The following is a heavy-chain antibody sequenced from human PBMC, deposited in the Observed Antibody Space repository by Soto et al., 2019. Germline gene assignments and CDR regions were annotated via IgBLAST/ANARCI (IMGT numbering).Heavy chain of an antibody. CDR3: ARSYYDTTGFAVDP. J-gene: IGHJ5*02. D-gene: IGHD3-22*01. CDR1: GDSVSSGY. CDR2: MYFGGSF. Sequence: QTQLQESGPGLVKPSETLSLTCTVSGDSVSSGYWSWIRQPPGKGLEWIGFMYFGGSFNYNPSLTSRVTISVDSSKIQFYLKVTSVTAADTAVYYCARSYYDTTGFAVDPWGQGTLVTVSS. V-gene: IGHV4-59*02.